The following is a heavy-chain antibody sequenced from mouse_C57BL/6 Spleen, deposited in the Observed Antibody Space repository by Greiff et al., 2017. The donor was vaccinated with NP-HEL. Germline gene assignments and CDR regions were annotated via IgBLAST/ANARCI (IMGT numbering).Heavy chain of an antibody. Sequence: DVQLQESGPGLVKPSQSLSLTCSVTGYSITSGYYWNWIRQFPGNKLEWMGYISYDGSNNYNPSLKNRISITRDTSKNQFFLKLNSVTTEDTATYYCARRGGPWFAYWGQGTLVTVSA. CDR1: GYSITSGYY. J-gene: IGHJ3*01. CDR2: ISYDGSN. V-gene: IGHV3-6*01. CDR3: ARRGGPWFAY.